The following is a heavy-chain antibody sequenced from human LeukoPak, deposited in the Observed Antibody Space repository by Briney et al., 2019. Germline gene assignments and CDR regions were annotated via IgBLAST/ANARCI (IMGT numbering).Heavy chain of an antibody. CDR3: ARVGSSGYYPDY. Sequence: PGGSLRLSCAASGFTFSSYWMLWVRQAPGKGLVWVSRINSDGSSTSYADSVKGRFTISRDNAKNTLYLQMNSLRAEDTAVYYCARVGSSGYYPDYLGQGTLVTVSS. CDR2: INSDGSST. J-gene: IGHJ4*02. CDR1: GFTFSSYW. D-gene: IGHD3-22*01. V-gene: IGHV3-74*01.